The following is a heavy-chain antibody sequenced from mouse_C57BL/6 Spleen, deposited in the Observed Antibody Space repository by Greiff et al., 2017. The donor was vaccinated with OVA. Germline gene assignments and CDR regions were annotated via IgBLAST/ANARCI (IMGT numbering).Heavy chain of an antibody. V-gene: IGHV3-6*01. CDR2: ISYDGSN. CDR1: GYSITSGYY. Sequence: VQLQQSGPGLVKPSQSLSLTCSVTGYSITSGYYWNWIRQFPGNKLEWMGYISYDGSNNYNPSLKNRISITRDTSKNQFFLKLNSVTTEDTATYYCARDNGYWAMDYWGQGTSVTVSS. CDR3: ARDNGYWAMDY. J-gene: IGHJ4*01.